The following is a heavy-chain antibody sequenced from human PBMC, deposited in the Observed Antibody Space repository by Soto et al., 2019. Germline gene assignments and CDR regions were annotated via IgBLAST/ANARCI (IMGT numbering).Heavy chain of an antibody. CDR1: GGSISSSSYY. V-gene: IGHV4-39*01. Sequence: ETLSLTCTVSGGSISSSSYYWGWIRQPPGKGLEWIGSIYYSGSTYYNPSLKSRVTISVDTSKNQFSLKLSSVTAADTAVYYCARLGTYYDFWSGPYYYYYGMDVWGQGTTVTVSS. CDR3: ARLGTYYDFWSGPYYYYYGMDV. CDR2: IYYSGST. J-gene: IGHJ6*02. D-gene: IGHD3-3*01.